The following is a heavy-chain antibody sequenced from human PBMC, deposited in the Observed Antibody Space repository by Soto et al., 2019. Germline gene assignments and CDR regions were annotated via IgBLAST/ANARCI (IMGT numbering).Heavy chain of an antibody. D-gene: IGHD1-26*01. Sequence: QVQLVESGGGVVQPGRSLRLSCAASGFNFRGYGMHWVRQAPGKGLEWVAITRHDGSNTYYADSVRGRITISRDNSKNTLYLQMNSLRVEDTAVYYCARDGVGATTYFGYFDYWGQGTPITVSS. CDR3: ARDGVGATTYFGYFDY. CDR1: GFNFRGYG. CDR2: TRHDGSNT. J-gene: IGHJ4*02. V-gene: IGHV3-33*01.